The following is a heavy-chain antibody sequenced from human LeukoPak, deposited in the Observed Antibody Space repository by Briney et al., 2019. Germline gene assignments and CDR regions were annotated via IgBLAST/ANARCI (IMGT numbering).Heavy chain of an antibody. J-gene: IGHJ6*03. D-gene: IGHD3-16*01. CDR1: GGSISSYY. V-gene: IGHV4-59*01. CDR3: ARETSQKGAHYMDV. CDR2: IYYSGST. Sequence: SETLSLTCTVSGGSISSYYWSWIRQPPGKGLEWIGYIYYSGSTNYNTSLKSRVTISVDTSKNQFYLKLSSVNAADTAVYYCARETSQKGAHYMDVWGKGTTVTISS.